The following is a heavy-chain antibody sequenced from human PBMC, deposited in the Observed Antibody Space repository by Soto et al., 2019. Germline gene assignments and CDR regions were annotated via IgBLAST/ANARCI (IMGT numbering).Heavy chain of an antibody. CDR2: IYYSGSA. Sequence: QVQLQESGPGLVQPSKTLSLTCTVSGGSISSYYWSWIRQPPGKGLQYIGYIYYSGSANYNPSLKCRVTTSEAPPTNRFFLALTCVTAADTAVYYWAGGWWEREGYVMAVWGQGTTVTVSS. D-gene: IGHD1-26*01. CDR1: GGSISSYY. CDR3: AGGWWEREGYVMAV. V-gene: IGHV4-59*08. J-gene: IGHJ6*02.